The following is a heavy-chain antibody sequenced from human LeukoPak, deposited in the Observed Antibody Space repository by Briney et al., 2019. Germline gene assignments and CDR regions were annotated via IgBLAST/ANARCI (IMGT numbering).Heavy chain of an antibody. CDR1: GYSFTSYW. Sequence: PGESLKISCKGSGYSFTSYWIGWVRQMPGKGLEWMGIIYPGDSDTRYSPSFQGQVTISADKSINTAYLQWSSLKASDTAMYYCARWTGPGIVGAPPVSGTFDIWGQGTMVTVSS. D-gene: IGHD1-26*01. CDR3: ARWTGPGIVGAPPVSGTFDI. J-gene: IGHJ3*02. V-gene: IGHV5-51*01. CDR2: IYPGDSDT.